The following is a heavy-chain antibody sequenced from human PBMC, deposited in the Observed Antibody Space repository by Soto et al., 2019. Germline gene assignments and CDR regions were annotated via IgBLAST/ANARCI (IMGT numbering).Heavy chain of an antibody. D-gene: IGHD3-3*01. CDR2: IIPIFGTA. CDR3: ARDPGVHYDFWSGYPNYYYYYGMDV. Sequence: EASVKVSCKASGGTFSSYAISWLRQAPGQGLEWMGGIIPIFGTANYAQKFQGRVTITADESTSTAYMELSSLRSEDTAVYYCARDPGVHYDFWSGYPNYYYYYGMDVWGQGTTVTVSS. CDR1: GGTFSSYA. J-gene: IGHJ6*02. V-gene: IGHV1-69*13.